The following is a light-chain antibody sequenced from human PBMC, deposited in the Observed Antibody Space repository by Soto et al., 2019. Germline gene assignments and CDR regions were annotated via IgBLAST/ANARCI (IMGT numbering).Light chain of an antibody. J-gene: IGKJ4*01. CDR3: QQYYSIPLT. CDR1: QSVLYSSDNKNY. Sequence: DIVMTQSPDSLAVSLGERATINCKSSQSVLYSSDNKNYLTWYQQRPGKPPRLLISWASTRESGVPDRFSGSGSGTDFTLTISSLQAEDVAVYYCQQYYSIPLTFGGGTKVEIK. CDR2: WAS. V-gene: IGKV4-1*01.